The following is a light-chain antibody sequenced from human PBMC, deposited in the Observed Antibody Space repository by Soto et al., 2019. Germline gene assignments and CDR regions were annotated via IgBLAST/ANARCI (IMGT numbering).Light chain of an antibody. Sequence: QSALTQPPSASGSPGQSVTISCTGTSSDVGGYKYVSWYQQHPGKAPKLMIYEVSKRPSGVADRFSGSKSGNTASLTVSGLQAEDEADYYCSSYAGSILGVFGGGTKVTVL. CDR2: EVS. CDR1: SSDVGGYKY. CDR3: SSYAGSILGV. V-gene: IGLV2-8*01. J-gene: IGLJ2*01.